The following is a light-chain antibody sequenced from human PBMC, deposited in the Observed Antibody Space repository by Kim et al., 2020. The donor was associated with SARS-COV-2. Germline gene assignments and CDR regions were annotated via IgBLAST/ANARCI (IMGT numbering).Light chain of an antibody. CDR3: SSFAGSNHVV. Sequence: GPSVAITSTGTSSDVGGYNYVSWYQRHPGKAPRLMIFEVSKRPSGVPDRFSGSKSGNTASLTVSGLQAENEADYYCSSFAGSNHVVFGGGTQLTVL. V-gene: IGLV2-8*01. J-gene: IGLJ2*01. CDR2: EVS. CDR1: SSDVGGYNY.